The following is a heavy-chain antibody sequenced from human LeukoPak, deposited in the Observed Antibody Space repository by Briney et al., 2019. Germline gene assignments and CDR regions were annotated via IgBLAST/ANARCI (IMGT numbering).Heavy chain of an antibody. J-gene: IGHJ5*02. CDR3: ASLGYCSSTSRRNNWFDP. V-gene: IGHV4-34*01. D-gene: IGHD2-2*01. Sequence: SETLSLTCAVYGGSFSGYYWSWIRQPPGKGLEWIGEIDHSGSTNYNPSLKSRVTISVDTSKNQFSLKLSSVTAADTAVYYCASLGYCSSTSRRNNWFDPWGQGTLVTVSS. CDR2: IDHSGST. CDR1: GGSFSGYY.